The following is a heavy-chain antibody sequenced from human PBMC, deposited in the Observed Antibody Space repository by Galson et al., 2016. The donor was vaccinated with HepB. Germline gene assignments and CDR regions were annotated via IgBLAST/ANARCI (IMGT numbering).Heavy chain of an antibody. CDR1: GGSFTSSSHY. J-gene: IGHJ4*02. Sequence: SETLSLTCNVSGGSFTSSSHYWGWIRQPPGKGLEWIGSLSYSGTTYYNPSLKGRVTISIDTSKNHFSLKVNSVTAADTAVYYCARYCRGNSCPLIDYWGQGTLVTVSS. CDR3: ARYCRGNSCPLIDY. CDR2: LSYSGTT. D-gene: IGHD2-15*01. V-gene: IGHV4-39*02.